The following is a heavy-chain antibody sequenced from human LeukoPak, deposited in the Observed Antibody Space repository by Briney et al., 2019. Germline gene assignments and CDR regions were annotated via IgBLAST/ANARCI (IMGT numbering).Heavy chain of an antibody. J-gene: IGHJ3*02. Sequence: ASVKVSCKASGYTFTVYYIHWLRQAPGQGPEWMGWIIPNSGGTNYAQKFQARVTMTRDTSINTAYMELSGLTSDDTAVYYCARGVLLGSEGRAFDIWGQGTRVTVSS. CDR1: GYTFTVYY. D-gene: IGHD2-15*01. CDR3: ARGVLLGSEGRAFDI. CDR2: IIPNSGGT. V-gene: IGHV1-2*02.